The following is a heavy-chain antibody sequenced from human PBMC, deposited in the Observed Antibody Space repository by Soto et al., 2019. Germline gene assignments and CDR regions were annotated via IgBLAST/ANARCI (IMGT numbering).Heavy chain of an antibody. D-gene: IGHD2-2*02. CDR2: IYSSGIT. V-gene: IGHV4-30-4*01. J-gene: IGHJ4*02. CDR3: ANTRKRRTQPVKVDY. Sequence: SETLSLTCTVSGAPIGTDYFFWSWIRQPPGKGPEWIGYIYSSGITYSSPSLESRVAMSQDTSKNQFSLNLRSVTTADTAVYYCANTRKRRTQPVKVDYWGQGTLVTVSS. CDR1: GAPIGTDYFF.